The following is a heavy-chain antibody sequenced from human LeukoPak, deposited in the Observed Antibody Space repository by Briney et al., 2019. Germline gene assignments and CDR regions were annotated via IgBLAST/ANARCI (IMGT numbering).Heavy chain of an antibody. CDR1: GFTFSSYA. D-gene: IGHD3-10*01. J-gene: IGHJ1*01. CDR2: ISGSGGST. CDR3: AKVHHASTGFGELFHSKLFRPTTQYFQH. Sequence: PGGSLRLSCAASGFTFSSYAMSWVRQAPGKGLEWVSAISGSGGSTYYADSVKGRFTISRDNSKNTLYLQMNSLRAEDTAVYYCAKVHHASTGFGELFHSKLFRPTTQYFQHWGQGTLVTVSS. V-gene: IGHV3-23*01.